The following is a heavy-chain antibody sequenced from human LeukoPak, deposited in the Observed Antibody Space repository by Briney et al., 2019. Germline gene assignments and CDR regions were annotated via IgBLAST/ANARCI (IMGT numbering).Heavy chain of an antibody. V-gene: IGHV1-2*02. CDR3: ARNVGSWYLLYYFDY. Sequence: ASVKVSCTASGYTFTSYGISWVRQAPGQGLEWMGWINPNSGGTNYAQKFQGRVTMTRDTSISTAYMELSRLRSDDTAVYYCARNVGSWYLLYYFDYWGQGTLVTVSS. D-gene: IGHD6-13*01. J-gene: IGHJ4*02. CDR1: GYTFTSYG. CDR2: INPNSGGT.